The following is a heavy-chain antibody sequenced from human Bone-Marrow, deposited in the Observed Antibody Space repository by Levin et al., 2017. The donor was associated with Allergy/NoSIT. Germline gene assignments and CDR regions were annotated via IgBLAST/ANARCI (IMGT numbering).Heavy chain of an antibody. CDR3: AKKAALAGRPGSLDL. Sequence: GESLKISCAASGFTFNSFGMHWVRQAPGKGLEWVSFISYEGSNRLYADSVKGRFSISRDSSKNMLYLEMNNLRPEDTATYFCAKKAALAGRPGSLDLWGQGTLVTVSS. CDR1: GFTFNSFG. V-gene: IGHV3-30*18. D-gene: IGHD6-6*01. CDR2: ISYEGSNR. J-gene: IGHJ5*02.